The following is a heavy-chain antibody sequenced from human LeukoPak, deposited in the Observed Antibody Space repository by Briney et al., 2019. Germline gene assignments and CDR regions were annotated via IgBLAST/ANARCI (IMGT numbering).Heavy chain of an antibody. CDR1: GFTLNNYA. J-gene: IGHJ4*02. D-gene: IGHD2-15*01. CDR3: ASAPVTSCSGVLCYPFDY. Sequence: GGSLRLSCAASGFTLNNYAMSWVRQAPGKGLEWVSATSSSDAGTYHADSVRGRFTISRDNSKNTLYLQMNSLRAEDAAVYYCASAPVTSCSGVLCYPFDYWGQGTLATVSS. CDR2: TSSSDAGT. V-gene: IGHV3-23*01.